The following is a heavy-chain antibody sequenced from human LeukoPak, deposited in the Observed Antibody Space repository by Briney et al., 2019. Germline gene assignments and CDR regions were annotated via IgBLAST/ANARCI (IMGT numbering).Heavy chain of an antibody. CDR3: RIVVVTAGLFDY. J-gene: IGHJ4*02. CDR1: GGSFSGYY. CDR2: INHSGST. Sequence: SETLSLTCAVYGGSFSGYYWSWIRQPPGKGLEWIGEINHSGSTNYNPSLKSRVTISVDTSKNQFSLKLSSVTAADTAVYYRRIVVVTAGLFDYWGQGTLVTVSS. D-gene: IGHD2-21*02. V-gene: IGHV4-34*01.